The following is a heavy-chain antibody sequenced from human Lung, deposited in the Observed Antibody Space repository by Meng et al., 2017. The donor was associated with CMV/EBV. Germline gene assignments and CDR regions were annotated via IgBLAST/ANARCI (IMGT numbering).Heavy chain of an antibody. CDR2: IKGDGSHT. CDR3: VRDGHSWNFDY. V-gene: IGHV3-74*01. Sequence: GESLKISYTASGFTFSDHWMHWVRQTPGKGLLWVSRIKGDGSHTIYGDSVKGRFTISRDNAKNTLYLQMNTLRVEDTAVYYCVRDGHSWNFDYWGQGSLVTVAS. CDR1: GFTFSDHW. J-gene: IGHJ4*02. D-gene: IGHD6-13*01.